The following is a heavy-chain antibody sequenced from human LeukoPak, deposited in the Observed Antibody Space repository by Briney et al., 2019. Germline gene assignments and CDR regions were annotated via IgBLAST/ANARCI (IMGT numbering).Heavy chain of an antibody. CDR3: ARDSTEYYYDSSGYDAFDI. Sequence: PSETLFLTCTVSCGSISSSSYYWGWIRQPPGKGLEWIGGIYYSGGTDYNPSLKSRVPISVDTSKNQFSLKLSSVTAADTAVYYCARDSTEYYYDSSGYDAFDIWGQGTMVTVSS. D-gene: IGHD3-22*01. V-gene: IGHV4-39*01. J-gene: IGHJ3*02. CDR2: IYYSGGT. CDR1: CGSISSSSYY.